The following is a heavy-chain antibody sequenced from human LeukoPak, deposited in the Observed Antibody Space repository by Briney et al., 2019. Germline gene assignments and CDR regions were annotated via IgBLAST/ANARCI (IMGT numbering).Heavy chain of an antibody. V-gene: IGHV3-73*01. Sequence: GGSLRLSCAASGFIFSGFAMHWVRQASGKGLEWVGRIRTKVDSYATTYAAPVKGRFTVSRDDSKNTAYLEMNSLKSEDTAVYYCARPSSGFHFWGQGTLVTVSS. CDR1: GFIFSGFA. CDR2: IRTKVDSYAT. J-gene: IGHJ4*02. D-gene: IGHD3-22*01. CDR3: ARPSSGFHF.